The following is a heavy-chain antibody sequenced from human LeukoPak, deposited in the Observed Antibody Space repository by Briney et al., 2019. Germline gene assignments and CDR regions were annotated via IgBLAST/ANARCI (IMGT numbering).Heavy chain of an antibody. CDR2: IYTSGST. CDR3: ARRAGYDNWFDP. CDR1: GGSISSYY. J-gene: IGHJ5*02. V-gene: IGHV4-4*09. D-gene: IGHD1-1*01. Sequence: PSETLSLTCTVSGGSISSYYWSWIRQPPGKVLEWIGYIYTSGSTNYNPSLKSRVTIAVDTSKNQFSLKLTSVTAADTAVYYCARRAGYDNWFDPWGQGTLVTVSS.